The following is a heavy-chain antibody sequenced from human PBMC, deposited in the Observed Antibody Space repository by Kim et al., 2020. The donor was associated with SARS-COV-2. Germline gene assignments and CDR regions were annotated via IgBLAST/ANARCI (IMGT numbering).Heavy chain of an antibody. D-gene: IGHD1-26*01. Sequence: TSNGGSVKDRFTISRDNAKNTLYLQMNSLRAEDTAVYYCARVVGATACDYWGQGTLVTVSS. CDR3: ARVVGATACDY. CDR2: T. V-gene: IGHV3-74*01. J-gene: IGHJ4*02.